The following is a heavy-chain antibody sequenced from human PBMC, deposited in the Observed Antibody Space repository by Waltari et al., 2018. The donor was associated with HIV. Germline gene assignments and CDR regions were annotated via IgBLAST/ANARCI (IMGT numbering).Heavy chain of an antibody. Sequence: QEQLVESGGGVVQPGDVLRLSCAASGPSFGSSGMPWVRQAPGKGLEWVAAISYDGIKKYYGDSLRGRFIISRDNSKKTLYLQMNTLRPEDTAIYFCAKDSSQVHWFGESLALWGQGTLVIVSS. CDR3: AKDSSQVHWFGESLAL. CDR1: GPSFGSSG. V-gene: IGHV3-33*05. J-gene: IGHJ4*02. CDR2: ISYDGIKK. D-gene: IGHD3-10*01.